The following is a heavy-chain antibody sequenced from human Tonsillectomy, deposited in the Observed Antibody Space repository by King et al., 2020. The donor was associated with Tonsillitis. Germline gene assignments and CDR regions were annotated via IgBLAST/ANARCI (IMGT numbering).Heavy chain of an antibody. CDR1: GFRFRKYA. J-gene: IGHJ3*02. CDR2: ISGNAGGT. V-gene: IGHV3-23*04. D-gene: IGHD4-17*01. Sequence: VQLVESGGGVVQPGGSLRLSCAASGFRFRKYAMSWYRQAPGKGLEWVSVISGNAGGTYYADSVEGRFTISRDNSKNMLYLHMNSLRAEDTAVYYCANDTPDLGDYDDASDIWGQGTLVSSSS. CDR3: ANDTPDLGDYDDASDI.